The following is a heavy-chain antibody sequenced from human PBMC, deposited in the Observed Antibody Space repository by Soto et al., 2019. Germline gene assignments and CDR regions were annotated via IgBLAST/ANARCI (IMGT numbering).Heavy chain of an antibody. CDR1: GGSISSGGYS. CDR3: ARGGKDCDFWSGYYPFDY. V-gene: IGHV4-30-2*01. D-gene: IGHD3-3*01. Sequence: QLQLQESGSGLVKPSQTLSLTCAVSGGSISSGGYSWSWIRQPPGTGLERIGYIYHSGSTYYNPCLNSRVTISVDRFKNQFSLKLSSVTAADTAVYYWARGGKDCDFWSGYYPFDYWGQGTLVTVSS. J-gene: IGHJ4*02. CDR2: IYHSGST.